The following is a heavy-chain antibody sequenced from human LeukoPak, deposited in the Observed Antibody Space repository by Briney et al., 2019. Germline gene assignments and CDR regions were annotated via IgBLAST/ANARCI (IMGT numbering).Heavy chain of an antibody. V-gene: IGHV1-2*02. Sequence: ASVNVSCKASGYTFTVYYMHWVRQAPGQGLEWMGWINPNSGGTNYAQKFQGRVTMTRDTSISTAYMELSRLRSDDTAVYYCARESVVVPAAMFDYWGQGTLVTVSS. CDR2: INPNSGGT. D-gene: IGHD2-2*01. CDR3: ARESVVVPAAMFDY. CDR1: GYTFTVYY. J-gene: IGHJ4*02.